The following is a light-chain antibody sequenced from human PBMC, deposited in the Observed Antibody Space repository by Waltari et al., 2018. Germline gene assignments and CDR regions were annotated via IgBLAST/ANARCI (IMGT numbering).Light chain of an antibody. V-gene: IGLV1-47*01. Sequence: QSVLTQPPSTSGTPGQRVTISCSGSSSNIGPYNVYWYHQLPGTAPKLLIYRNNQRPSGVPDRFSGSKSGTSASLAISGLRSEDEADYYCATWDDSLTAWVFGGGTKLTVL. CDR1: SSNIGPYN. CDR2: RNN. J-gene: IGLJ3*02. CDR3: ATWDDSLTAWV.